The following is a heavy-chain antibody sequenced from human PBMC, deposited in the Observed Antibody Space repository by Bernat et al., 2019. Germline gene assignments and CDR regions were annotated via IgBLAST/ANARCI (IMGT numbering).Heavy chain of an antibody. V-gene: IGHV3-33*01. Sequence: QVQLVESGGGVVQPGRSLRLSCAASGFTFSSYGMHWVRQAPGKGLEWVAVIWYDGSNKYYADSVKGRFTISRDNSKNTLYLQMNSLRAEDTTVYYCARGWLYYYDSSGPYGYWGQGTLVTVSS. CDR1: GFTFSSYG. J-gene: IGHJ4*02. CDR2: IWYDGSNK. D-gene: IGHD3-22*01. CDR3: ARGWLYYYDSSGPYGY.